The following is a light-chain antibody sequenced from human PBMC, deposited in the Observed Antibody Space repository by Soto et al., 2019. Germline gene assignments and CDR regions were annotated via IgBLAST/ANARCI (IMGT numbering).Light chain of an antibody. J-gene: IGKJ1*01. CDR1: QDISND. CDR3: LRDYTCPRM. V-gene: IGKV1-6*01. CDR2: AAS. Sequence: AIQMTQSPSSLSASVGDRVTITCRASQDISNDLGWYQQNPGEAPQLLIYAASHLQRGVPSSFSGRGSGTEFTLTFSCLQPEDFATYYCLRDYTCPRMFGQGTKVDIK.